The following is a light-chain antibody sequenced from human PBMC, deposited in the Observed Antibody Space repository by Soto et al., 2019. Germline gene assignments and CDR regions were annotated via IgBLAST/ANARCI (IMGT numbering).Light chain of an antibody. CDR2: YDS. CDR3: QEWDSSSDHPL. CDR1: NIGSKS. V-gene: IGLV3-21*04. J-gene: IGLJ2*01. Sequence: SYELTQPPSVSEAPGKTARITCGGNNIGSKSVHWYQQKPGQAPVLVIYYDSDRPSGIPERFSGSNSGNTATLTISRVEARDEANNYRQEWDSSSDHPLFGGGTQLTGL.